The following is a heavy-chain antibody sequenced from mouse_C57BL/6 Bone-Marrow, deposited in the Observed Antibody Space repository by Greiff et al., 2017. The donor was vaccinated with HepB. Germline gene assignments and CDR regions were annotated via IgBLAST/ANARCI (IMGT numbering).Heavy chain of an antibody. CDR1: GYAFSSYW. J-gene: IGHJ3*01. D-gene: IGHD1-1*01. V-gene: IGHV1-80*01. CDR3: ARPYYGSTWFAY. Sequence: QVQLQQSGAELVKPGASVKISCKASGYAFSSYWMNWVKQRPGKGLEWIGQIYPGDGDTNYNGKFKGKATLTADKSSSTAYMQLSSLTSEDSAVYFCARPYYGSTWFAYWGQGTLVTVSA. CDR2: IYPGDGDT.